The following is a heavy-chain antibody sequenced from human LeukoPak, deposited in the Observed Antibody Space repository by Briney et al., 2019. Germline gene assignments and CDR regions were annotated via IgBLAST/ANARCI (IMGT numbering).Heavy chain of an antibody. CDR2: IYTSGST. J-gene: IGHJ4*02. D-gene: IGHD3-22*01. Sequence: SETLSLTCTVSGGSMKTYHWSWIRQPAGKGLEWIGRIYTSGSTNYNPSLKSRVTISVDTSKNQFSLKLNSVTAADTAVYYCAGGGDSGGYYYPMFDYWGQGTLVTVSS. CDR3: AGGGDSGGYYYPMFDY. V-gene: IGHV4-4*07. CDR1: GGSMKTYH.